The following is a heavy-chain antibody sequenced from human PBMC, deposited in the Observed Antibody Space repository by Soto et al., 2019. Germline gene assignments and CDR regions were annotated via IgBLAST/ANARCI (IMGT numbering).Heavy chain of an antibody. CDR3: ARGYYYDSSGYYSYFDY. CDR1: GGTFSSYA. V-gene: IGHV1-69*06. CDR2: IIPSFGTA. J-gene: IGHJ4*02. D-gene: IGHD3-22*01. Sequence: QVQLVQSGAEVKKPGSSVKVSCKASGGTFSSYAISWVRQAPGQGLEWMGGIIPSFGTANYAQKFQGRVTITADKSTSTAYMELSSLRSEDTAVYYCARGYYYDSSGYYSYFDYWGQGTLVTVSS.